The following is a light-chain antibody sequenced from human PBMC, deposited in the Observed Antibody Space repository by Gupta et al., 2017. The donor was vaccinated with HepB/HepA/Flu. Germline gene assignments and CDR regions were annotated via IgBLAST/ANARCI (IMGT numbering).Light chain of an antibody. Sequence: SYELTQPPSVSVSPGQTARITCSGDAFPKKYAYWYQQKSGQAPGLVRYEDNKRPSGIPARFSGSSSGTMATLSSRGAQVEDEADYYCSSTDSSGNYLGFGGGNKVTVL. J-gene: IGLJ1*01. CDR2: EDN. V-gene: IGLV3-10*01. CDR3: SSTDSSGNYLG. CDR1: AFPKKY.